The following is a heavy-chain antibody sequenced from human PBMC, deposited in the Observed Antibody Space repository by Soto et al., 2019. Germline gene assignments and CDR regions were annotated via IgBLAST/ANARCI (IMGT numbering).Heavy chain of an antibody. CDR1: GFTVSSNY. V-gene: IGHV3-66*04. Sequence: EVHLVESGGGLVQPGGSLRLSCAGSGFTVSSNYLSWVRQAPGKGLEWVSVIYSGGRTYYADSVKGRFTISRDNSKHMFYLQMNSLRAEDTAVYSCARHRFPHYDFLTTYYKGHQDYWGQGTLVTVFS. D-gene: IGHD3-9*01. CDR2: IYSGGRT. J-gene: IGHJ4*02. CDR3: ARHRFPHYDFLTTYYKGHQDY.